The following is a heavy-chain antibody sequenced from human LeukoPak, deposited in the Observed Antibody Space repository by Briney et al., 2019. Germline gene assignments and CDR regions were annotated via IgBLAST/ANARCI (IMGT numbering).Heavy chain of an antibody. CDR3: AREGGSSSSWGAQNFDY. Sequence: ASVKVSCKASGHTFTSYYMHWVRQAPGQGLEWMGIINPSGGSTSYAQKFQGRVTMTRDTSTSTVYMELSSLRSEDTAVYYCAREGGSSSSWGAQNFDYWGQGTLVTVSS. D-gene: IGHD6-6*01. CDR2: INPSGGST. CDR1: GHTFTSYY. V-gene: IGHV1-46*01. J-gene: IGHJ4*02.